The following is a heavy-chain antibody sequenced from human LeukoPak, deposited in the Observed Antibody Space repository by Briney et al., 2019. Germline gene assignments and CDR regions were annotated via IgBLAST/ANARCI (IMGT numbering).Heavy chain of an antibody. Sequence: SETLSLTCAVYGGSFSGYYWTWIRQPPGKGLEWIGEINHSGSTNYNPSLKSRVTISVDTSKNQFSLKLSSVTAADTAVYYCARGSGRGYYYYYYMDVWGKGTTVIISS. J-gene: IGHJ6*03. CDR1: GGSFSGYY. D-gene: IGHD3-10*01. V-gene: IGHV4-34*01. CDR3: ARGSGRGYYYYYYMDV. CDR2: INHSGST.